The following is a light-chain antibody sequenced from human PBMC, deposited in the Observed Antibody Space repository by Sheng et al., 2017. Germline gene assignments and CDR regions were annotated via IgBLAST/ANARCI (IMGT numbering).Light chain of an antibody. CDR2: WAS. CDR1: QSVLYSSNNKNY. Sequence: DIVMTQSPDSLAVSLGERATINCKSSQSVLYSSNNKNYLAWYQQKPGQPPKLLIYWASIRESGVPDRFSGSGSATDFTLTISSLQAEDVAVYYCQQYYSIPHTFGQGTKVEIK. V-gene: IGKV4-1*01. CDR3: QQYYSIPHT. J-gene: IGKJ1*01.